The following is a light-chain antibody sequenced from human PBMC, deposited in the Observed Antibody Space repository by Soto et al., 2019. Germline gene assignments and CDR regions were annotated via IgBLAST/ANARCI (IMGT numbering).Light chain of an antibody. J-gene: IGKJ2*01. V-gene: IGKV3-20*01. Sequence: DIVLTQSPGTLSLSPGERATLSCRASQSVGSDYLAWYQQKPGQAPRLLIYGASSRATGIPDRFSGSGSGKDFTLTISRLEPGDSAVYYCQQYGSSPYTFGQGTKLEIK. CDR3: QQYGSSPYT. CDR2: GAS. CDR1: QSVGSDY.